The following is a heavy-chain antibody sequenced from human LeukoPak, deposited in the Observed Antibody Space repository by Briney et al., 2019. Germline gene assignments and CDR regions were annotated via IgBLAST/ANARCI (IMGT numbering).Heavy chain of an antibody. CDR3: ARGLGRQFPV. D-gene: IGHD1-26*01. J-gene: IGHJ3*01. CDR1: GFTFSSYW. Sequence: PGGSLRLSCAASGFTFSSYWMSWIRQPPGKGLEWIGEINHSGSTNYNPSLKGRVTISVDTSKNQFSLKLSSVTAADTAVYYCARGLGRQFPVWGQGTMVTVSS. V-gene: IGHV4-34*01. CDR2: INHSGST.